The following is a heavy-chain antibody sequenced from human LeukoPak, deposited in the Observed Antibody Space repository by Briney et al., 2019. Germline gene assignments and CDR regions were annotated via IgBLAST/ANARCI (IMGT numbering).Heavy chain of an antibody. CDR1: GFTFSSYS. D-gene: IGHD2/OR15-2a*01. V-gene: IGHV3-48*01. Sequence: GGSLRLSCVASGFTFSSYSMNWVRQAPGKGLEWISYITSSSNSIYYAGSVKGRFTISRDNAKNSLYLQMNSLRAEDTAVYYCAREVSTPGIPFLRRTGYFDLWGRGTLVTVSS. J-gene: IGHJ2*01. CDR2: ITSSSNSI. CDR3: AREVSTPGIPFLRRTGYFDL.